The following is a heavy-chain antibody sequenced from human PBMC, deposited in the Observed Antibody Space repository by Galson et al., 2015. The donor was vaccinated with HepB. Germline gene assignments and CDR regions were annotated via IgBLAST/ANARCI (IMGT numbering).Heavy chain of an antibody. Sequence: SVKVSCKASGGTFSSYTISWVRQAPGQGLEWMGRIIPILGIANYAQKFQGRVTITADKSTGTAYMELSSLRSEDTAVYYCARVDEQLVHHYGMDDWGQGTTVTVSS. CDR2: IIPILGIA. CDR3: ARVDEQLVHHYGMDD. J-gene: IGHJ6*02. CDR1: GGTFSSYT. D-gene: IGHD6-13*01. V-gene: IGHV1-69*02.